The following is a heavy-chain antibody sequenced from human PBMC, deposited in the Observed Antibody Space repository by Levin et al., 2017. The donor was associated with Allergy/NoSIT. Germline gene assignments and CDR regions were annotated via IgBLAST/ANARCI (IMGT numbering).Heavy chain of an antibody. V-gene: IGHV3-30*18. Sequence: GGSLRLSCAASGFTLTNYGMHWVRQAPGKGLEWVAVISSDGNKKYYADSVKGRFTVSRDTSKNMHYLQMNSLTSEDTAVYYCAKGLQLLGVFGGASCDYWGQGTLVTVSS. CDR3: AKGLQLLGVFGGASCDY. CDR2: ISSDGNKK. D-gene: IGHD2-2*01. CDR1: GFTLTNYG. J-gene: IGHJ4*02.